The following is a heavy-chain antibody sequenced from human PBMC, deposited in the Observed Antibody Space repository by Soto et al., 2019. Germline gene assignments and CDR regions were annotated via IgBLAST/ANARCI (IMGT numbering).Heavy chain of an antibody. D-gene: IGHD3-10*01. Sequence: GGSLRLSCAASGLTFSSFAMSWVRQAPGEGLEWVSGINDSGGSTYSADSVKGRFTISRDNSKNTLYLQMNSLRADDTAVYYCARRRDASGSYFDSWSQGTLVTVSS. V-gene: IGHV3-23*01. CDR2: INDSGGST. CDR1: GLTFSSFA. CDR3: ARRRDASGSYFDS. J-gene: IGHJ4*02.